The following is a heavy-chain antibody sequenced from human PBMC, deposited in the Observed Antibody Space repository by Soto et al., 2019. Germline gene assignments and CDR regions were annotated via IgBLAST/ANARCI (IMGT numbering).Heavy chain of an antibody. J-gene: IGHJ4*02. D-gene: IGHD3-22*01. Sequence: SETLSLTCTVSGGSISSYYWSWIRQPPGKGLEWIGYIYYSGSTYYNPSLKSRVTISVDTSKNQFSLKLSSVTAADTAVYYCARHMGPFGDSSGYYYYFDYWGQGTLVTVS. CDR2: IYYSGST. V-gene: IGHV4-59*08. CDR3: ARHMGPFGDSSGYYYYFDY. CDR1: GGSISSYY.